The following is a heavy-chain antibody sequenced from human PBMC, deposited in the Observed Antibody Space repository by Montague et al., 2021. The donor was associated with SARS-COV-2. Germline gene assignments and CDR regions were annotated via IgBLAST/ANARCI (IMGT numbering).Heavy chain of an antibody. D-gene: IGHD5-12*01. CDR1: GGSISSSSYY. CDR2: IYFSGST. V-gene: IGHV4-39*01. Sequence: SETLSLTCTVSGGSISSSSYYWGWIRQPPGKGLEWIGSIYFSGSTXYNPSVKSRVTISVDTSKNQFSLKLSSVTAADTAVYCCARHVRRGIVATPSGWFDPWGQGTLVTVSS. J-gene: IGHJ5*02. CDR3: ARHVRRGIVATPSGWFDP.